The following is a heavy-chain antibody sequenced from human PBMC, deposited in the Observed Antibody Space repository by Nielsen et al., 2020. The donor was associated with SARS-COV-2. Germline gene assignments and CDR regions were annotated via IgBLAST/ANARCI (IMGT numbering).Heavy chain of an antibody. CDR2: ISSSSSYI. D-gene: IGHD3-10*01. J-gene: IGHJ5*02. Sequence: GGSLRLSCAASGFTFSSYSMNWVRQAPGKGLEWVSSISSSSSYIYYADSVKGRFTISRDNAENSLYLQMNSLRAEDTAVYYCARDYYGSGGWFDPWGQGTLVTVSS. CDR3: ARDYYGSGGWFDP. CDR1: GFTFSSYS. V-gene: IGHV3-21*01.